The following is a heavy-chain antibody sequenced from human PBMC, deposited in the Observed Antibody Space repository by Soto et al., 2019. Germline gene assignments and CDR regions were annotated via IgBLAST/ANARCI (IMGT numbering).Heavy chain of an antibody. Sequence: SETLSLTCTVSGGSISSYYWSWIRQPPGKGLEWIGYIYYSGSTNYNPSLKSRVTISVDTSKNQFSLKLSSVTAADTAVYYCATQRSGRFDYWGRGTLVTVSS. V-gene: IGHV4-59*01. CDR2: IYYSGST. D-gene: IGHD6-19*01. CDR3: ATQRSGRFDY. CDR1: GGSISSYY. J-gene: IGHJ4*02.